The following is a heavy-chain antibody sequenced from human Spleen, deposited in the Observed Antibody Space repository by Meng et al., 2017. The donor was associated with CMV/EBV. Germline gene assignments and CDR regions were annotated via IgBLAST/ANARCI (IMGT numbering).Heavy chain of an antibody. CDR3: ARDNGSDGGYNPYWYFDL. CDR1: GGSFSGYY. CDR2: INHSGST. Sequence: SETLSLTCAVYGGSFSGYYWSWIRQPPGKGLEWIGEINHSGSTNYNPSLKSRVTISVDTSKNQFSLKLSSVTAADTAVYYCARDNGSDGGYNPYWYFDLWGRGTLVTVSS. J-gene: IGHJ2*01. D-gene: IGHD5-24*01. V-gene: IGHV4-34*01.